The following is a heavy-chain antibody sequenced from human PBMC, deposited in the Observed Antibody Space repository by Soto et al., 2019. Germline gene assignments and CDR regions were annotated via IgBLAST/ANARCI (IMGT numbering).Heavy chain of an antibody. CDR2: IAYDGSNK. CDR3: ARVVDYYDPYYYYGMDV. Sequence: GGSLRLSCVASGFTFSSYGMHWVRQAPGKGLEWVAVIAYDGSNKYYADSVKGRFTISRDNSKNTLFLQMNSLRAEDTAVYYCARVVDYYDPYYYYGMDVWGQGTTVTVSS. V-gene: IGHV3-30*03. D-gene: IGHD3-22*01. J-gene: IGHJ6*02. CDR1: GFTFSSYG.